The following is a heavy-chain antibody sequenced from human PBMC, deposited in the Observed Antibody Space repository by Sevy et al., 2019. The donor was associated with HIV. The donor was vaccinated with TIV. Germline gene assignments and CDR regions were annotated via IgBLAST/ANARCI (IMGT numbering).Heavy chain of an antibody. CDR2: VYSGGRT. V-gene: IGHV3-53*01. J-gene: IGHJ6*02. CDR3: ATCSSGDSYYYGMDV. Sequence: GGSLRLSCAASGFSGSTNYMTWVRQAPGKGLEWVSVVYSGGRTEYADSVKGRFTIFRDISKNALFLELSSLTAEDTAVYYCATCSSGDSYYYGMDVWGQGTTVTVSS. CDR1: GFSGSTNY. D-gene: IGHD4-17*01.